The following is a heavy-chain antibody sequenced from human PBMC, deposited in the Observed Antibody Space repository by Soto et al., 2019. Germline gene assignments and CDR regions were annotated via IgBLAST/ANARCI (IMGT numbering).Heavy chain of an antibody. V-gene: IGHV4-34*01. J-gene: IGHJ4*02. Sequence: QVQLQQWGTGLLKPSETLSLTCAVYGGSFSGYHWSWIRQPPGKGLEWTGEISHSGTTHSNPSLESRFAMSVDTSKNQFSLKVKAVIFADTAVYYCARGGRDPHQGDSAFDYWGQGNLVTVSP. CDR3: ARGGRDPHQGDSAFDY. CDR2: ISHSGTT. D-gene: IGHD2-21*02. CDR1: GGSFSGYH.